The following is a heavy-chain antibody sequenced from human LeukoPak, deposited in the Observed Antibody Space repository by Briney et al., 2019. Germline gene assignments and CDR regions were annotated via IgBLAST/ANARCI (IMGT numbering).Heavy chain of an antibody. Sequence: GGSQRLSCAASGFTFSSYSMNWVRQAPGKGLEWVSYISDRSDTIDYADSVKGRFTISRDNAKNSLYLQINSLRAEDTAVYYCAKDQRDWNYALMDYYFDYWGQGTLVTVSS. J-gene: IGHJ4*02. CDR1: GFTFSSYS. D-gene: IGHD1-7*01. CDR2: ISDRSDTI. CDR3: AKDQRDWNYALMDYYFDY. V-gene: IGHV3-48*01.